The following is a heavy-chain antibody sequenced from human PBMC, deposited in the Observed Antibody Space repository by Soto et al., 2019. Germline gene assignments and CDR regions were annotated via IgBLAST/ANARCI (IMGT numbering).Heavy chain of an antibody. J-gene: IGHJ4*02. CDR3: AWCSGGSCQGDY. V-gene: IGHV1-69*02. CDR1: GGTFSSYT. D-gene: IGHD2-15*01. Sequence: QVQLVQSGAEVKKPGSSVKVSCKASGGTFSSYTISWVRQAPGQGLEWMGRIIPILGIANYAQKFQGRVTITADKYTSTACMELSSLRTEDTAVYYCAWCSGGSCQGDYWGQGTLVTVSS. CDR2: IIPILGIA.